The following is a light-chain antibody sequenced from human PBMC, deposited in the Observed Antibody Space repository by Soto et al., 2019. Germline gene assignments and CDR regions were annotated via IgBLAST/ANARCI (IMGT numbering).Light chain of an antibody. J-gene: IGLJ7*01. CDR3: ASWDDSLSETV. CDR1: NFNVKNNY. CDR2: SNN. V-gene: IGLV1-47*01. Sequence: QSVLTHPPSLSGTHGQRVTISCSGSNFNVKNNYVYWYQQFAGTAPKLLIYSNNRRPSGVPDRFSGSKSGSSASLAISGLRPEDEADYYCASWDDSLSETVFGGGTQLTVL.